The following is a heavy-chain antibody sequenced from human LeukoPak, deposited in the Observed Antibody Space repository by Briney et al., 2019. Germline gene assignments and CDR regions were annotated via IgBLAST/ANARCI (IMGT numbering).Heavy chain of an antibody. V-gene: IGHV3-23*01. CDR1: GFTFSSDG. Sequence: SGGSLRLSCVASGFTFSSDGMSWVRQAPGKGLEWVSAISGGGGTTSYADSVKGRFTISRDNSKSTLYLQMNSLRGEDTAVYYRALERPGGASAFDLWGQGTMVTVSS. J-gene: IGHJ3*01. D-gene: IGHD1-1*01. CDR3: ALERPGGASAFDL. CDR2: ISGGGGTT.